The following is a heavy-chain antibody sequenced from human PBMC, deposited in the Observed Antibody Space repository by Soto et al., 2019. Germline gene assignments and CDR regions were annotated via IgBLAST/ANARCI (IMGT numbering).Heavy chain of an antibody. CDR2: ISGSGGST. CDR3: AKEGGDFWSGYHQPHPLDY. D-gene: IGHD3-3*01. J-gene: IGHJ4*02. Sequence: EVQLLESGGGLVQPGGSLRLSCAASGFTFSSYARSWVRQAPGKGLEWVSAISGSGGSTYYADSVKGRFTISRDNSKNTLYLQMNSLRAEDTAVYYCAKEGGDFWSGYHQPHPLDYWGQGTLVTVSS. V-gene: IGHV3-23*01. CDR1: GFTFSSYA.